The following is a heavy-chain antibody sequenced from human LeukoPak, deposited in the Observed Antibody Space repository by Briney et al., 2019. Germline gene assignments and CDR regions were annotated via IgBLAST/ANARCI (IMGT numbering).Heavy chain of an antibody. J-gene: IGHJ4*02. CDR3: ARDLMTTGRDY. D-gene: IGHD4-17*01. CDR1: GYTFTGYY. Sequence: ASVKVSCKASGYTFTGYYMHWARQAPGQGLEWMGRINPNSGGTNYAQKFQGRVTMTRDTSISTAYMELSRLRSDDTAVYYCARDLMTTGRDYWGQGTLVTVSS. CDR2: INPNSGGT. V-gene: IGHV1-2*06.